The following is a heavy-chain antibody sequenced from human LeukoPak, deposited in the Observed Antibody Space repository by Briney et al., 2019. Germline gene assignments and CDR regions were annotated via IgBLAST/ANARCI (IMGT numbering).Heavy chain of an antibody. Sequence: SETLSLTCIVSGASISSGDYYWRWIRQPPGKGLEWVGSIYYSGSTFHYNPSLKSPIAISIDKSKHQFSLSLSSVTAADTAVYYCASTNCSRSSCFGANWFDPWGQGTLVTVSS. CDR1: GASISSGDYY. CDR2: IYYSGST. D-gene: IGHD2-2*01. CDR3: ASTNCSRSSCFGANWFDP. J-gene: IGHJ5*02. V-gene: IGHV4-30-4*08.